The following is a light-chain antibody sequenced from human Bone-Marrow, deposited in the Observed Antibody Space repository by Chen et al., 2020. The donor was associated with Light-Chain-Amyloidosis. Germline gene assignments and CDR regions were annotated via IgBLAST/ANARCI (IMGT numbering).Light chain of an antibody. V-gene: IGLV3-21*02. J-gene: IGLJ3*02. CDR2: DDS. Sequence: SYVLTQPSSVSVAPGQTATMACGGHNIGSTSVHWYQQTPGQAPLLVVYDDSDRPSGIPERLSGSNSGNTATLTSSRVEAGDEADYYCQVWDRSSDRPVFGGGTKLTVL. CDR3: QVWDRSSDRPV. CDR1: NIGSTS.